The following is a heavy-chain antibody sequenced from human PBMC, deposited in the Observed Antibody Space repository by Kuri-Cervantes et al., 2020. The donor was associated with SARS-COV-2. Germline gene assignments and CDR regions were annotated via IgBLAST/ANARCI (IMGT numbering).Heavy chain of an antibody. CDR3: ARGGLLSHWFDP. Sequence: ASVKVSCKASGYTFTSYGISWVRQAPGQGLEWMGIINPSGGSTSYAQKFQGRVTMTRSTSISTAYMELSSLTSEDTAVYYCARGGLLSHWFDPWGQGTLVTVSS. D-gene: IGHD2-21*01. V-gene: IGHV1-8*02. J-gene: IGHJ5*02. CDR1: GYTFTSYG. CDR2: INPSGGST.